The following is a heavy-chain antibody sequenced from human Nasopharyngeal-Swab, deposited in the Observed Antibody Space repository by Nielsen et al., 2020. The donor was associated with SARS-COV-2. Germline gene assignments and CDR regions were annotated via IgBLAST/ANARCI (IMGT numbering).Heavy chain of an antibody. CDR1: GFTFSSYW. V-gene: IGHV3-23*01. Sequence: GESLKISCAASGFTFSSYWMSWVRQAPGKGLEWVSAISGSGGSTYYADSVKGRFTISRDNSKNTLYLQMNSLRAEDTAVYYCAKGGDIVVVVAATIFDYWGQGTLVTVSS. J-gene: IGHJ4*02. CDR2: ISGSGGST. D-gene: IGHD2-15*01. CDR3: AKGGDIVVVVAATIFDY.